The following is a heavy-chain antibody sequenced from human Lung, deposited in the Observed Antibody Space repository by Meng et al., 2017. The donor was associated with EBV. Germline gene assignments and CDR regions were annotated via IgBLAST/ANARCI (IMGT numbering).Heavy chain of an antibody. D-gene: IGHD5-18*01. CDR2: ITSSSSYI. CDR1: GFTFSTYS. CDR3: ARVWIQLSLLIDY. V-gene: IGHV3-21*01. Sequence: EGQLVWSWGGLVKPGGSLRLSCAASGFTFSTYSMHWVRQAPGKGLEWVSSITSSSSYIYYADSVKGRFTISRDDAKNSLYLQMNSLRAEDTAVYYCARVWIQLSLLIDYWGQGTLVTVSS. J-gene: IGHJ4*02.